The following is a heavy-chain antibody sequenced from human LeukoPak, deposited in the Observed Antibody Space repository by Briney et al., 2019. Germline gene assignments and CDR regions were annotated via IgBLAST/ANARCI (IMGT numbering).Heavy chain of an antibody. CDR3: AKSVLEWLPPLDWFDP. D-gene: IGHD3-3*01. CDR2: ISYDGSNK. Sequence: PGGSLRLSCAASGFTFSSYGMHWVRQAPGKGLEWVAVISYDGSNKYYADSVKGRFTISRDNSKNTLYLQMNSLRAEDTAVYYCAKSVLEWLPPLDWFDPWGQGTLVTVSS. J-gene: IGHJ5*02. CDR1: GFTFSSYG. V-gene: IGHV3-30*18.